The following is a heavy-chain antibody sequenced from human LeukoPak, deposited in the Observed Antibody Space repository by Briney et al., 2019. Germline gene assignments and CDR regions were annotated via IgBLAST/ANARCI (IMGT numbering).Heavy chain of an antibody. J-gene: IGHJ5*02. Sequence: GESLKISCKGSGYSFTSYWIGWVRQMPGKGLEWMGIIYPGDSDTRYSPSFQGQVTISADKSISTAYLQWSSLKASDTAMYYCARQGGMDFWGGSRYNWFDPWGQGTLVTVSS. V-gene: IGHV5-51*01. CDR2: IYPGDSDT. D-gene: IGHD3-3*01. CDR3: ARQGGMDFWGGSRYNWFDP. CDR1: GYSFTSYW.